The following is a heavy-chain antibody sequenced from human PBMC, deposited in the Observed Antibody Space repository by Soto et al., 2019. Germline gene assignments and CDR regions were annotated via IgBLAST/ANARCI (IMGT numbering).Heavy chain of an antibody. V-gene: IGHV4-34*01. CDR2: INHSGST. Sequence: SDTLSLTCAVYGGSFSCYYWSWIRQPPGKGLEWIGEINHSGSTNYNPSLKSRVTISVDTSKNQFSLKLSSVTAADTAVYYCARGSQAPSDYWGQGTLVTVSS. J-gene: IGHJ4*02. CDR1: GGSFSCYY. CDR3: ARGSQAPSDY.